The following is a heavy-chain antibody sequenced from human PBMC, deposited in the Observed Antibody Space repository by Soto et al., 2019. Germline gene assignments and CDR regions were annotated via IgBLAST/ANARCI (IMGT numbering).Heavy chain of an antibody. CDR1: GGTFSSYA. J-gene: IGHJ6*02. CDR3: ARVFDGAARYYYYGMDV. Sequence: QVQLVQSGAEVKKPGSSVKVSCKASGGTFSSYAISWVRQAPGQGLEWMGGIIPIFGTANYAQKFQGRVTLTADKSTSTDYMELSSLRSEDTAVYYCARVFDGAARYYYYGMDVWGQGTTVTVSS. D-gene: IGHD6-6*01. V-gene: IGHV1-69*06. CDR2: IIPIFGTA.